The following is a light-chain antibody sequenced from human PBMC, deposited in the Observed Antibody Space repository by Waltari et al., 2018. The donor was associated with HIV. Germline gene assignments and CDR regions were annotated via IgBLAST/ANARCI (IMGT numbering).Light chain of an antibody. J-gene: IGLJ3*02. CDR2: TDS. V-gene: IGLV3-25*03. CDR1: ALPKQY. Sequence: SYELTQPPSVSVSPGQTARITCSGDALPKQYAYWYQQKPGQAPVMVISTDSERPSGIPERFSGSSSGTTVTLTISGVQAEDEADYYCQSADSSGTSRVFGGGTKLTVL. CDR3: QSADSSGTSRV.